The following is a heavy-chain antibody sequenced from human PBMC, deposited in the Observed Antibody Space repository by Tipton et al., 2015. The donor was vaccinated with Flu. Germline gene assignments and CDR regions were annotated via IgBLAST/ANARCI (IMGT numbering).Heavy chain of an antibody. CDR2: IWYDGSNK. D-gene: IGHD3-10*01. Sequence: SLRLSCAASGFTFSSYGMHWVRQAPGKGLEWVAVIWYDGSNKYYADSVKGRFTISRDNSKNTLYLQMNSLRAEDTAVYYCARDNYGYYYGMDVWGQGTTVTVSS. V-gene: IGHV3-33*01. J-gene: IGHJ6*02. CDR3: ARDNYGYYYGMDV. CDR1: GFTFSSYG.